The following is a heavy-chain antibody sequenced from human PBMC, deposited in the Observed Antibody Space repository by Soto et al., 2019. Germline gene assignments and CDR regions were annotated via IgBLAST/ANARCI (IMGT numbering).Heavy chain of an antibody. V-gene: IGHV1-69*13. J-gene: IGHJ6*02. D-gene: IGHD1-1*01. CDR3: ARARTGTTKDTTEVSYYGMDV. Sequence: ASVKVSCKASGGTFSSYAISWVRQAPGQGLEWMGGIIPIFGTANYAQKFQGRVTITADESTSTAYMELSSLRSEDTAVYYCARARTGTTKDTTEVSYYGMDVWGQGTTVTVSS. CDR1: GGTFSSYA. CDR2: IIPIFGTA.